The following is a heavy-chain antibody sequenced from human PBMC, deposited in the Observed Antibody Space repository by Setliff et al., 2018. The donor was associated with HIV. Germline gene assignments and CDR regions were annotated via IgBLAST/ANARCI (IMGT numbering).Heavy chain of an antibody. V-gene: IGHV4-4*02. Sequence: SETLSLTCTVSGASIQITDTWWSLVRQPPGKGLEWIGEINHSGSTNYNPSLKSRVTIAVDTSKNQFSLKLTSVTAADTAVYYCARTLRAAAMGYFDYWGQGTLVTVSS. D-gene: IGHD5-18*01. CDR2: INHSGST. J-gene: IGHJ4*02. CDR3: ARTLRAAAMGYFDY. CDR1: GASIQITDTW.